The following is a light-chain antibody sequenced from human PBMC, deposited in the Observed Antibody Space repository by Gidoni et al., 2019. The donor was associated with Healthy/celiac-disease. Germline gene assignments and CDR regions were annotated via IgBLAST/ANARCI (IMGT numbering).Light chain of an antibody. CDR1: SSNIGSNT. CDR3: AAWDDSLNGYWV. J-gene: IGLJ3*02. Sequence: SVLTQPPSASGTPRPRVTISCSGSSSNIGSNTVNWYQQLPGTAPKLLIYSNNQRPSGVPDRFSGSKSGTSASLAISGLQSEDEADYYCAAWDDSLNGYWVFGGGTKLTVL. CDR2: SNN. V-gene: IGLV1-44*01.